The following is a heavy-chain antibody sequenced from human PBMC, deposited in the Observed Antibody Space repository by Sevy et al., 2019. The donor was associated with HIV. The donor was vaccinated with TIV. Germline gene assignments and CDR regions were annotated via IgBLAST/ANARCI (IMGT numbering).Heavy chain of an antibody. Sequence: GGSLRLSCAASGFTFGDYWLTWVRQVPGKGLEWVANIKQGGSETYYAHSVKGRFSISRDNAKNSLYLQMISLRAEDTAVYYCGRCRPDNYYHDGAVYYGLLFDHWGQGALVTVSS. D-gene: IGHD3-16*01. CDR3: GRCRPDNYYHDGAVYYGLLFDH. J-gene: IGHJ4*02. CDR2: IKQGGSET. CDR1: GFTFGDYW. V-gene: IGHV3-7*01.